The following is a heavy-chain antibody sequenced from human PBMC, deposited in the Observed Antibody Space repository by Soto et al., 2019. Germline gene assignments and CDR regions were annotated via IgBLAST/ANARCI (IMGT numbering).Heavy chain of an antibody. V-gene: IGHV4-39*01. J-gene: IGHJ5*02. CDR1: GAYITTFPYN. CDR3: ARHPPGFPNWFDT. CDR2: VSYSATT. D-gene: IGHD3-9*01. Sequence: SETLSLSCTVSGAYITTFPYNWGWNRQPPNKGLEWIGTVSYSATTYYRPSLKSRVTISADTSRNQFSLRLSSVTAADTAVYYCARHPPGFPNWFDTWGLGTLVTVYS.